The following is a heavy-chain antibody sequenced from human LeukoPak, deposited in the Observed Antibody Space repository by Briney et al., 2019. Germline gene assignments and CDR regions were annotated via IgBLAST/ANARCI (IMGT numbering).Heavy chain of an antibody. V-gene: IGHV4-39*07. Sequence: SGTLSLTCTVSGGSITSSSYSWGWIRQPPGKGLEWIASMSYSGSTYYNPSLKSRVTISVDTSRNQFSLKLSSVTAADTAVYYCAREVTMIVVVIPKRRNDAFDIWGQGTMVTVSS. CDR2: MSYSGST. CDR3: AREVTMIVVVIPKRRNDAFDI. J-gene: IGHJ3*02. CDR1: GGSITSSSYS. D-gene: IGHD3-22*01.